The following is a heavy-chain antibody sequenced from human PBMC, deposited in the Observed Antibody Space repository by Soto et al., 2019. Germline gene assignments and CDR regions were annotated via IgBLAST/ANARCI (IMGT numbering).Heavy chain of an antibody. CDR1: GFTFSHYW. V-gene: IGHV3-74*03. CDR3: ARAGGDYFGSGGDKGAYFDY. D-gene: IGHD3-10*01. Sequence: EVQLVESGGGLVQPGGSLSVSCAASGFTFSHYWMHWVRQVPGQGRVWVSRMNWDGTSVAYADSVKGRFTISRDNPRNTVYLEMNSLGVEDTAVYYCARAGGDYFGSGGDKGAYFDYWGQGTLVTVSS. CDR2: MNWDGTSV. J-gene: IGHJ4*02.